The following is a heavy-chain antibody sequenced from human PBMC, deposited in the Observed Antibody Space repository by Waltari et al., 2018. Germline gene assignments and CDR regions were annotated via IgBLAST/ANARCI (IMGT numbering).Heavy chain of an antibody. V-gene: IGHV5-51*01. CDR2: IYPGDSDT. D-gene: IGHD2-15*01. Sequence: EVQLVQSGAEVKKPGESLKISCKGSGYSFTSYWIGWVRQMAGKGLEWMGIIYPGDSDTTDSPSFQGQVTISADKSISTAYLQWSSLKASYTSMYYCARHEKMLLPYFDYWGQGTLVTVSS. CDR3: ARHEKMLLPYFDY. CDR1: GYSFTSYW. J-gene: IGHJ4*02.